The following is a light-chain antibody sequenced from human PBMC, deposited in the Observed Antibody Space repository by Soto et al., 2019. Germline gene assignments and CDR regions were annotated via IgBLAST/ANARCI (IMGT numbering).Light chain of an antibody. CDR2: AAS. CDR3: QHANSFPIT. J-gene: IGKJ5*01. Sequence: DIQMTQSPSSVSASVGDRVTITCRASQGINNWLAWYQQKSGKAPKLLIYAASSLQSGVPSRFSGSGSGTDFSLTISSLQPEDFATYYCQHANSFPITFGQGTRLEIK. CDR1: QGINNW. V-gene: IGKV1D-12*01.